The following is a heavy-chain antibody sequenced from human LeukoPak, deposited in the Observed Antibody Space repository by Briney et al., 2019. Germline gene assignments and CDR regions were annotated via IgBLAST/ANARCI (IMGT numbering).Heavy chain of an antibody. CDR2: INCNNGGT. D-gene: IGHD1-7*01. Sequence: ASVKVSCKASGYTFTSYYMHWVRQAPGQGLEWMGWINCNNGGTNYAQKFEGRVTMTRDTSISIVYMDLSRLTSDDTAVYYCARGDWNYRFDPWGQGTLVTVSS. CDR3: ARGDWNYRFDP. V-gene: IGHV1-2*02. CDR1: GYTFTSYY. J-gene: IGHJ5*02.